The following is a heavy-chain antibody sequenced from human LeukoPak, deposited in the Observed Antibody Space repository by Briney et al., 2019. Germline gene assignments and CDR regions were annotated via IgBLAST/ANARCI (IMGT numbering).Heavy chain of an antibody. Sequence: HPGGSLRLSCAASGFSFSNNAMTWVRQAPGKGLEWVSGISGSGNTPYYADSVKGRFTISRDNSKNTLYLQMSSLRAEDTAIYFCAKGPTPGFSTTWYGDFWGQGTLVTVSS. CDR1: GFSFSNNA. V-gene: IGHV3-23*01. J-gene: IGHJ4*02. CDR3: AKGPTPGFSTTWYGDF. CDR2: ISGSGNTP. D-gene: IGHD6-13*01.